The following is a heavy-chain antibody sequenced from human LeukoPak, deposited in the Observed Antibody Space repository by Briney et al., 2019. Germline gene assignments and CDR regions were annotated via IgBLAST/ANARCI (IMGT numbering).Heavy chain of an antibody. CDR3: ARQEVVRGVV. D-gene: IGHD3-10*01. V-gene: IGHV5-51*01. Sequence: GESLKIFCKGSGYSFTSYWIGWVRQMPGKSLEWMGIIYTGDSDSRYSPSFQGQVTISADKSISTAYLQWSSLKASDTAMYYCARQEVVRGVVWGQGTLVTVSS. CDR2: IYTGDSDS. CDR1: GYSFTSYW. J-gene: IGHJ4*02.